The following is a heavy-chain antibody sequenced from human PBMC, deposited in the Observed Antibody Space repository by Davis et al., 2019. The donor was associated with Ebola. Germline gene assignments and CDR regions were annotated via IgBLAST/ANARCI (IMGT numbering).Heavy chain of an antibody. Sequence: GESLTISCAASGFTFSTYGMHWVRQAPGKGLEWVAVIWYDGSNKYYADSVKGRFTISRDNSKNTLYLQMNSLRAEDTAVYYCARKMTVYYYGMDVWGQGTTVTVSS. CDR2: IWYDGSNK. V-gene: IGHV3-33*08. CDR1: GFTFSTYG. CDR3: ARKMTVYYYGMDV. D-gene: IGHD4-17*01. J-gene: IGHJ6*02.